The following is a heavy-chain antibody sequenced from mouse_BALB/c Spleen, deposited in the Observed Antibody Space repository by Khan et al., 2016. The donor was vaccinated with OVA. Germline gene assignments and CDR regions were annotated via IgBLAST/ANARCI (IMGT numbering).Heavy chain of an antibody. D-gene: IGHD2-4*01. V-gene: IGHV3-1*02. CDR3: ARDDYYFDY. CDR1: GYSITSGYS. Sequence: EVQLQQSGPDLAKPSQSLSLTCAVSGYSITSGYSRHWIRQFPGNKLEWMGYIHYSGCTNYNPSLKSRISITRDTSKNQFFLQLNSVTAEDATTYYCARDDYYFDYWGQGTTLTVSS. CDR2: IHYSGCT. J-gene: IGHJ2*01.